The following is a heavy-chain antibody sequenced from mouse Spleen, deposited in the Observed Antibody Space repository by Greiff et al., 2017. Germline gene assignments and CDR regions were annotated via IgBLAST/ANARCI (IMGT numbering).Heavy chain of an antibody. CDR1: GYTFTDYE. CDR3: TRSYYGK. CDR2: IDPETGGT. J-gene: IGHJ2*01. V-gene: IGHV1-15*01. D-gene: IGHD2-10*01. Sequence: QVQLKESGAELVRPGASVTLSCKASGYTFTDYEMHWVKQTPVHGLEWIGAIDPETGGTAYNQKFKGKAILTADKSSSTAYMELRSLTSEDSAVYYCTRSYYGKWGQGTTLTVSS.